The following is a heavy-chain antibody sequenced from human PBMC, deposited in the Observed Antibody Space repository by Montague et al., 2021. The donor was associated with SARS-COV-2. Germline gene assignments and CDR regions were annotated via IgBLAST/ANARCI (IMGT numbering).Heavy chain of an antibody. D-gene: IGHD3-16*01. J-gene: IGHJ4*02. V-gene: IGHV6-1*01. Sequence: NEYALYVKSRITITPDTSKNQLSLQLTSVTPEDTAVYYCTRGVWVVQDYWGQGTLVTVSS. CDR2: N. CDR3: TRGVWVVQDY.